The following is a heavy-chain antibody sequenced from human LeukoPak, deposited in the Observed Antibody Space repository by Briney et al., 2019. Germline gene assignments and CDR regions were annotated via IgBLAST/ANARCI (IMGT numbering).Heavy chain of an antibody. CDR3: ARDRHILTGYYTLPFDY. CDR2: ISSSSSYI. CDR1: GFTFSSYS. V-gene: IGHV3-21*01. J-gene: IGHJ4*02. Sequence: GGSLRLSCAASGFTFSSYSMNWVRQAPGKGLEWVSSISSSSSYIYYADSVKGRFTISRDNAKNPLYLQMNSLRAEDTAVYYCARDRHILTGYYTLPFDYWGQGTLVTVSS. D-gene: IGHD3-9*01.